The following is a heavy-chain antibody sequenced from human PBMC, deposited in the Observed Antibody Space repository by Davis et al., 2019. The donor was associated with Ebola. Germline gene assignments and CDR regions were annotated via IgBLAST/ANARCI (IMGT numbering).Heavy chain of an antibody. V-gene: IGHV4-61*08. CDR3: AREGRWANWFDP. CDR1: GDSIKSDDHY. J-gene: IGHJ5*02. Sequence: SETLSLTCSVSGDSIKSDDHYWTWIRQSSGKGLEWIGYVSYTGSTKYNPSLKSRVTMSVDTSSNQFSLEMTSVTDADAAVYFCAREGRWANWFDPWGQGTLVTVSS. CDR2: VSYTGST. D-gene: IGHD4-23*01.